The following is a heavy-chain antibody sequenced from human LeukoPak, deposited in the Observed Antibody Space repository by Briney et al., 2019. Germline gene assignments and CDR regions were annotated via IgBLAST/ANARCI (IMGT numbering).Heavy chain of an antibody. Sequence: PSETLSLTCTVSGGSISSGSYYWSWIRQPAGKGLEWIGRIYTSGSTNYNPSLKSRVTISVDTSKNQFSLKLSSVTAADTAVYYCARGVWGRWFDPWGQRTLVTVSS. CDR2: IYTSGST. J-gene: IGHJ5*02. D-gene: IGHD3-16*01. CDR1: GGSISSGSYY. V-gene: IGHV4-61*02. CDR3: ARGVWGRWFDP.